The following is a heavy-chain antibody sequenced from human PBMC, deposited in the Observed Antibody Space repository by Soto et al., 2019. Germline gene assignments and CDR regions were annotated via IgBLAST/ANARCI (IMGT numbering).Heavy chain of an antibody. D-gene: IGHD2-15*01. CDR3: ARRHSGGFFRLFDS. Sequence: QVKLVQSGNEVKKPGSSVKVSCKASGGSLSTNPISWVRQAPGQGLEWMGGTGSGTGPGNHAQKFQGRLTVNADKSTSTGYMERTNLSSEDTAVYYCARRHSGGFFRLFDSWGQGTLVNVSS. CDR1: GGSLSTNP. V-gene: IGHV1-69*06. J-gene: IGHJ4*02. CDR2: TGSGTGPG.